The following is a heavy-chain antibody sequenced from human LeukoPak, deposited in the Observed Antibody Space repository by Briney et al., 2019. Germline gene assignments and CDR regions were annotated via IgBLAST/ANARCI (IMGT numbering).Heavy chain of an antibody. D-gene: IGHD3-16*01. J-gene: IGHJ4*02. Sequence: GRSLRLSCAASGFTFSSYGMHWVRQAPGKGLEWVAVIWYDGSNKYYADSVKGRFTISRDNSKNTLYLQMNSLRAEDTAVCYCAREGGGVLDYWGQGTLVTVSS. CDR2: IWYDGSNK. CDR3: AREGGGVLDY. CDR1: GFTFSSYG. V-gene: IGHV3-33*01.